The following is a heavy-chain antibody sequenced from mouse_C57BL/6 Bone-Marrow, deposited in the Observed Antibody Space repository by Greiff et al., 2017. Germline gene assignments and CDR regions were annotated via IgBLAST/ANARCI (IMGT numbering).Heavy chain of an antibody. J-gene: IGHJ2*01. CDR3: ARRNYSNFDY. D-gene: IGHD2-5*01. CDR2: IDPSDSYT. V-gene: IGHV1-69*01. CDR1: GYTFTSYW. Sequence: VQLQQPGAELVMPGASVKLSCKASGYTFTSYWMHWVKQRPGQGLEWIGEIDPSDSYTNYNQKFKGKSTLTVDKSSSTAYMQLSSLTSEDSAVFYCARRNYSNFDYWCQGTTLTVSS.